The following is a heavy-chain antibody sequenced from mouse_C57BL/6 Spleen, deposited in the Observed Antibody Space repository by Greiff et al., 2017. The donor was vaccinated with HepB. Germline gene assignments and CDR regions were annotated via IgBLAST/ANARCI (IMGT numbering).Heavy chain of an antibody. J-gene: IGHJ1*03. V-gene: IGHV2-9-1*01. Sequence: QVQLQESGPGLVAPSQSLSITCTVSGFSFTSYAISWVRQPPGKGLEWLGVIWTGGGTNYNSALKSRLSISKDNSKSHVFLKMNSLQTDDTARYYCASNYYGSSYWYFDVWGTGTTVTVSS. CDR3: ASNYYGSSYWYFDV. CDR2: IWTGGGT. D-gene: IGHD1-1*01. CDR1: GFSFTSYA.